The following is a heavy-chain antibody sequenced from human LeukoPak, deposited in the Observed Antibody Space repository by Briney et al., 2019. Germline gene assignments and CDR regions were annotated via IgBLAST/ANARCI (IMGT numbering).Heavy chain of an antibody. V-gene: IGHV3-74*01. Sequence: GGSLRLSCAASGFTFSSYWMYWVRQAPGNGLVWVSRINTDGSSTSYADSVKGRFTISRDNAKNTLYLQMNSLRAEDTAVYYCARDGDPDAFDIWGQGTMVTVSS. D-gene: IGHD7-27*01. CDR3: ARDGDPDAFDI. CDR1: GFTFSSYW. J-gene: IGHJ3*02. CDR2: INTDGSST.